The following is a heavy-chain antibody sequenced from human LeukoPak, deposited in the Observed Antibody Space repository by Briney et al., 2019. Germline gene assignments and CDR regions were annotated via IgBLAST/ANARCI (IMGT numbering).Heavy chain of an antibody. Sequence: PGGSLRLSCVASGFTFSTYGVSWVRQAPGKGLERVSAISGSGGSTYYADSAKGRFTISRDNSKNTLYLQMNSLRAEDTAVYYCAKDGGEYYDILTGYYPRLYYMDVWGKGTTVTISS. CDR2: ISGSGGST. CDR1: GFTFSTYG. D-gene: IGHD3-9*01. J-gene: IGHJ6*03. CDR3: AKDGGEYYDILTGYYPRLYYMDV. V-gene: IGHV3-23*01.